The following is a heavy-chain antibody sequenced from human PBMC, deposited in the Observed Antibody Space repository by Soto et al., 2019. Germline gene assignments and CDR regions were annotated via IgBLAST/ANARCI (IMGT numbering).Heavy chain of an antibody. D-gene: IGHD2-15*01. J-gene: IGHJ3*02. CDR1: GFTFSSYA. CDR2: ITGGGDGT. V-gene: IGHV3-23*01. CDR3: AKKGRGSLAMFCSGSGCPYAFDI. Sequence: GGSLKLSCAASGFTFSSYAMSWVRQAPGKGLEWVSTITGGGDGTNYADSVKGRFTISRDNADDTLYLQMHSLRPDDTAIYYCAKKGRGSLAMFCSGSGCPYAFDIWGQGTMVTVSS.